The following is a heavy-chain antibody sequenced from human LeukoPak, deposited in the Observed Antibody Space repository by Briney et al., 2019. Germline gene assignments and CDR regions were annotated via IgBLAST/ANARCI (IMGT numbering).Heavy chain of an antibody. D-gene: IGHD2-21*02. J-gene: IGHJ4*02. CDR3: ANDEFLDCGGDCYSVFDY. CDR2: ISGSGGST. Sequence: GGSLRLSCAASGFTFSSYAMSWVRQAPGKGLEWVSAISGSGGSTYYADSVKGRFTISRDNSKNTLYLQMNSLRAEDTAVYYCANDEFLDCGGDCYSVFDYWGQGTLVTVSS. V-gene: IGHV3-23*01. CDR1: GFTFSSYA.